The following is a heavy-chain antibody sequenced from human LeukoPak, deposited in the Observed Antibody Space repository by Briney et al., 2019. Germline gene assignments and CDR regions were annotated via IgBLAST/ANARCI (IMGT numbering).Heavy chain of an antibody. CDR1: GFTFGDYA. D-gene: IGHD1-26*01. V-gene: IGHV3-49*04. Sequence: PGGSLRLSCTASGFTFGDYAMSWVRQAPGKGLEWVGFIRSKAYGGTTEYAASVKGRFTISRDDSKSIAYLQMNSLKTEDTAVYYCRGEWELLGPTDYWGQGTLVTVSS. CDR3: RGEWELLGPTDY. J-gene: IGHJ4*02. CDR2: IRSKAYGGTT.